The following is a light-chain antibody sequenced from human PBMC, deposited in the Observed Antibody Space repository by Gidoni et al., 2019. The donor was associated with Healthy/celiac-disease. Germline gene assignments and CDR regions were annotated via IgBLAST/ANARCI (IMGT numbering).Light chain of an antibody. CDR3: QQYNSYSPET. CDR1: QSISSW. J-gene: IGKJ1*01. V-gene: IGKV1-5*03. Sequence: DMQITQSPSTLSASVGDRVTITCRASQSISSWFAWYQQKPGKAPKLLIYKAASLESGVPSRCSGSGSGTEFTLTISSLQPDDFATYYCQQYNSYSPETFGQGTKVEIK. CDR2: KAA.